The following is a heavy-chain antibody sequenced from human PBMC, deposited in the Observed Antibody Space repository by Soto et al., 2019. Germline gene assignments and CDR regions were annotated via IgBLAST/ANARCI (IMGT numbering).Heavy chain of an antibody. D-gene: IGHD4-17*01. Sequence: QITLKESGPTRVKPTQTLTLTCTFSGFSLTTRPVGVGWIRQPPGKALEWLALIYWDDDKRYTPSLKSRLTITKDTSRNQVVLTMTNLGPVDTATYFCAHRLPQNGDGNGGSFDSWGQGTLVTVSS. V-gene: IGHV2-5*02. CDR1: GFSLTTRPVG. CDR2: IYWDDDK. J-gene: IGHJ4*02. CDR3: AHRLPQNGDGNGGSFDS.